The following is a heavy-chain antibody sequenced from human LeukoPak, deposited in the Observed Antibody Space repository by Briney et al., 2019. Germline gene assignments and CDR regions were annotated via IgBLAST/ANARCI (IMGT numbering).Heavy chain of an antibody. J-gene: IGHJ1*01. CDR2: ISGSGGST. Sequence: GGSLRLSCVASGFAFPTYAMMWVRQAPGKGLEWVSAISGSGGSTYYADSVKGRFTISRDNSKNTLYLQMNSLRAEDTAVYYCAKLVVTGYFQHWGQGTLVTVSS. V-gene: IGHV3-23*01. CDR3: AKLVVTGYFQH. D-gene: IGHD7-27*01. CDR1: GFAFPTYA.